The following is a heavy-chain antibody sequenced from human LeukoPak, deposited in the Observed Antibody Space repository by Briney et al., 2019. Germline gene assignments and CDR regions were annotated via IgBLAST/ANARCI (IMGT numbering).Heavy chain of an antibody. CDR3: ARCYYDSSGYYYLYYFDF. D-gene: IGHD3-22*01. CDR2: IYHSGST. V-gene: IGHV4-4*02. Sequence: PSETLSLTCAVSGGSISSSNWWSWVRQPPGKGLEWIGEIYHSGSTNYNPSLKSRVTISVDTSKNQFSLKLSSVTAADTAVYYCARCYYDSSGYYYLYYFDFWGQGTLVTVSS. CDR1: GGSISSSNW. J-gene: IGHJ4*02.